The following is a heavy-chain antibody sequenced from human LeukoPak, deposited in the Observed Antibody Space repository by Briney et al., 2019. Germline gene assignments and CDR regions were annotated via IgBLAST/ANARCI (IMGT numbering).Heavy chain of an antibody. V-gene: IGHV3-74*01. J-gene: IGHJ6*03. D-gene: IGHD6-6*01. CDR2: INSDGSST. CDR1: GFTFSSYW. CDR3: TRLDYYYYYMDV. Sequence: PGGSLRLSCAASGFTFSSYWMHWVRQAPGKGLVWVSRINSDGSSTSYADSVKGRFTISRDNAKNTLYLQMNSLRAEDTAVYYCTRLDYYYYYMDVWGKGTTVTVSS.